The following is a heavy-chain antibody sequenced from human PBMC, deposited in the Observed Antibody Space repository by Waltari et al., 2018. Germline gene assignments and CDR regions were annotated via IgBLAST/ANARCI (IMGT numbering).Heavy chain of an antibody. V-gene: IGHV4-31*03. J-gene: IGHJ3*02. CDR1: GGSISSGGYY. D-gene: IGHD4-17*01. CDR3: ARGRRVTRRNAFDI. CDR2: INHSGST. Sequence: QVQLQESGPGLVKPSQTLSLTCTVSGGSISSGGYYWSWIRQHPGKGLEWIGEINHSGSTNYNPSLKSRVTISVDTSKNQFSLKLSSVTAADTAVYYCARGRRVTRRNAFDIWGQGTMVTVSS.